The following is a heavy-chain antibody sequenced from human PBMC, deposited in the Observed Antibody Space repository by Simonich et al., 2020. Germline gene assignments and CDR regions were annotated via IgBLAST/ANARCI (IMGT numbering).Heavy chain of an antibody. Sequence: QVQLVQSGAEVKKPGASVKVSCTASGYTFTGYYMHWVRQAPGQGLEWMGGINPNSGGTNEAQKVQGGVTMTRDTSISTAYMELSRLRSDDTAVYYCARNGLVGILKAFDIWGQGTMVTVSS. CDR2: INPNSGGT. CDR1: GYTFTGYY. CDR3: ARNGLVGILKAFDI. J-gene: IGHJ3*02. D-gene: IGHD2-21*01. V-gene: IGHV1-2*02.